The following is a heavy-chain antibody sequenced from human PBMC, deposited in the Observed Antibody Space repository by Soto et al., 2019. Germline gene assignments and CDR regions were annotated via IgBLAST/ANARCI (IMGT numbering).Heavy chain of an antibody. Sequence: QVQLQESGPGLVKPSETLSLTCTVAGGSLTDHYWNWFRQSPGKGLHWIGYVYYSGGTNYNPSLKSRVTMSVDTSKNQCSLNLRSVTAADTAVYYCARGNDWKSSTCDIGGQGTMVSVSS. CDR1: GGSLTDHY. CDR3: ARGNDWKSSTCDI. CDR2: VYYSGGT. J-gene: IGHJ3*02. V-gene: IGHV4-59*11. D-gene: IGHD2-21*01.